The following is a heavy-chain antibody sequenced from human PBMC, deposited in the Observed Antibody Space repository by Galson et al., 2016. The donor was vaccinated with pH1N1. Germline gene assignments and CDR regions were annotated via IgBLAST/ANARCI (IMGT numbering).Heavy chain of an antibody. CDR1: GFTFSSYW. V-gene: IGHV3-7*01. CDR3: ARALGGGSCA. CDR2: IKQDGSEK. D-gene: IGHD2-15*01. J-gene: IGHJ5*02. Sequence: SLRLSCAASGFTFSSYWMHWVRQAPGKGLEWVANIKQDGSEKHYVDSVKGRFSISRDNAKNSLYLQMNSLRVEDTAVYYCARALGGGSCAWGQGTLVTVSS.